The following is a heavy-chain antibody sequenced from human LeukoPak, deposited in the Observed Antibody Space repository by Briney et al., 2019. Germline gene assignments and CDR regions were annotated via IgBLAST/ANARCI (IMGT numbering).Heavy chain of an antibody. Sequence: GGSLRLSCAASGFTFSSYDMTWVRQAPGKGLEWVSSISSSSSYIYYPDSVKGRFTISRDNAKNSLYLQMNSLRAEDTAVYYCARDNVGATAHFDYWGQGTLVTVSS. V-gene: IGHV3-21*01. CDR2: ISSSSSYI. CDR3: ARDNVGATAHFDY. J-gene: IGHJ4*02. D-gene: IGHD1-26*01. CDR1: GFTFSSYD.